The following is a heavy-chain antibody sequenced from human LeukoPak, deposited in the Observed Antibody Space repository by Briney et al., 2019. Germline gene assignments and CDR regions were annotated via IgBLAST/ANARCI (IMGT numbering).Heavy chain of an antibody. D-gene: IGHD3-10*01. CDR3: AREGITMLRGVFDY. CDR1: GFTFSSYA. CDR2: ISYDGSNK. J-gene: IGHJ4*02. V-gene: IGHV3-30-3*01. Sequence: GRSLRLSCAASGFTFSSYAMHWVRQAPGKGLEWVAVISYDGSNKYYADSVKGRFTISRDNSKNTLYLQMNSLRAEDTAVYYCAREGITMLRGVFDYWGQGTLVTVSS.